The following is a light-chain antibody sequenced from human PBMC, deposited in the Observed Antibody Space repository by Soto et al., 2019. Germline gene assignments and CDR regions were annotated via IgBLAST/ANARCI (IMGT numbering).Light chain of an antibody. V-gene: IGLV2-23*02. CDR1: SSDVGSYKF. CDR3: CSYAGSDSWV. CDR2: EVS. Sequence: QSVLTQPASVSGSPGLSITISCTGTSSDVGSYKFVSWYQQHPGKAPNLMIYEVSKRPSGVSNRFSGSKSGNTASLTISGLQAGDEADYYCCSYAGSDSWVFGGGTKLTVL. J-gene: IGLJ3*02.